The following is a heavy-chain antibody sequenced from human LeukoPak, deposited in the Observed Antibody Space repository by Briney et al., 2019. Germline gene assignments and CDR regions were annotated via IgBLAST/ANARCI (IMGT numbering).Heavy chain of an antibody. D-gene: IGHD1-7*01. CDR3: AKGGNWNYQYYFDY. J-gene: IGHJ4*02. V-gene: IGHV3-66*01. CDR1: GFTVSSNY. Sequence: PGGSLRLSCAASGFTVSSNYMSWVRQAPGKGLEWVSVIYSGGTTYYADSVKGRFTISRDNSKNTLFLQMNSLRAEDTAVYYCAKGGNWNYQYYFDYWGQGTLVTVSS. CDR2: IYSGGTT.